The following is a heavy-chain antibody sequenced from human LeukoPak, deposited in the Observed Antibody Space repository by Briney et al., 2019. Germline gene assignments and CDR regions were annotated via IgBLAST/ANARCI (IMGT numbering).Heavy chain of an antibody. D-gene: IGHD3-22*01. CDR3: ARDPRVIVVPTLGNWFDP. CDR2: INSDGSST. V-gene: IGHV3-74*01. CDR1: GFTFSSYW. J-gene: IGHJ5*02. Sequence: GGSLRLPCAASGFTFSSYWMHWVRQAPGKGLVWVSRINSDGSSTSYADSVKGRFTISRDNAKNTLYLQMNSLRAEDTAVYYCARDPRVIVVPTLGNWFDPWGQGTLVTVSS.